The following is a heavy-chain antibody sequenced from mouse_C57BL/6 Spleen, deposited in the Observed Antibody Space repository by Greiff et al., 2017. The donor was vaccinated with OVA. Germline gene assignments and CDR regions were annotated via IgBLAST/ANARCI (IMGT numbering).Heavy chain of an antibody. D-gene: IGHD2-4*01. Sequence: QVQLQQSGAELVRPGASVKLSCKASGYTFTDYYINWVKQRPGQGLEWIARIYPGSGNTYYNEKFKGKATLTAEKSSSTAYMQLSSLTSEDSAVYFCARSFDYATWFAYWGQGTLVTVSA. V-gene: IGHV1-76*01. CDR3: ARSFDYATWFAY. J-gene: IGHJ3*01. CDR2: IYPGSGNT. CDR1: GYTFTDYY.